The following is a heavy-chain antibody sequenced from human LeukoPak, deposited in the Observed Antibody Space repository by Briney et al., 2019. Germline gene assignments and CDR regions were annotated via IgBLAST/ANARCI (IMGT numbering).Heavy chain of an antibody. CDR2: MNPNSGNT. Sequence: ASVKVSCKASGYTFTSYDINWVRQATGQRLEWMGWMNPNSGNTGYAQKFQGRVTMTRNTSISTAYMELSSLRSEDTAVYYCARAGRGSGWPNYYYGMDVWGQGTTVTVSS. D-gene: IGHD6-19*01. CDR3: ARAGRGSGWPNYYYGMDV. V-gene: IGHV1-8*01. J-gene: IGHJ6*02. CDR1: GYTFTSYD.